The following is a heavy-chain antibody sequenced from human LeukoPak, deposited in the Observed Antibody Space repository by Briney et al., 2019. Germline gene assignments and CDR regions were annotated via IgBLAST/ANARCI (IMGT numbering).Heavy chain of an antibody. CDR2: INDDGSQK. CDR1: GFTFSSYA. CDR3: ARRNAGTWWSFDS. D-gene: IGHD2-15*01. J-gene: IGHJ4*02. V-gene: IGHV3-7*01. Sequence: GGSLRLSCAASGFTFSSYAMSWVRQAPGKGLEWVANINDDGSQKNYIDPVRGRFTIARDNAKASLFLQMNSLSSEDTAVYYCARRNAGTWWSFDSWGQGTLVTVSS.